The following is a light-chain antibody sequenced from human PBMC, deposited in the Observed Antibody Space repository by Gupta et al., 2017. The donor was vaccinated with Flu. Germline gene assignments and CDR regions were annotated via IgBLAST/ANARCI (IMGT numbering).Light chain of an antibody. CDR2: EVN. CDR1: SSDVGTYNY. CDR3: CSYVGSNMKV. J-gene: IGLJ1*01. V-gene: IGLV2-8*01. Sequence: QSALTQPPSASGSPGQSVTISCTGPSSDVGTYNYVSWYQQLPGKAPKLLISEVNKRPSGVPGRFSGSKSGNTASLIVSGLQAEDEANYYCCSYVGSNMKVCGTGTKVTVL.